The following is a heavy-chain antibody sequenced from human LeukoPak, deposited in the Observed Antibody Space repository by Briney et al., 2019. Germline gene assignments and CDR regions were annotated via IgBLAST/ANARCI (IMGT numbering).Heavy chain of an antibody. J-gene: IGHJ4*02. CDR2: IQQDGSEK. Sequence: GGSLRLSCAASGFSFSEYWMNWVRQAPGKGLEWVAKIQQDGSEKFYVDSVKGRFTISRDNAKNSLYLQMYSLRAEDTAVYYCARGGYYDSSGRNFDYWGQGTLVTVSS. V-gene: IGHV3-7*05. D-gene: IGHD3-22*01. CDR1: GFSFSEYW. CDR3: ARGGYYDSSGRNFDY.